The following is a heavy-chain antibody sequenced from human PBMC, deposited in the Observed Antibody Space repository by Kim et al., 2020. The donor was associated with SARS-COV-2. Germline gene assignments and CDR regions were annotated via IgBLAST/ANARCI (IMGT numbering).Heavy chain of an antibody. CDR1: GFTFSSYA. CDR2: ISGSGGST. V-gene: IGHV3-23*01. Sequence: GGSLRLSCAASGFTFSSYAMSWVRQAPGKGLEWVSAISGSGGSTYYADSVKGRFTISRDNSKNTLYLQMNSLRAEDTAVYYCAKELSSSWYRAMNYYYYYGMDVWGQGTTVTVSS. J-gene: IGHJ6*02. CDR3: AKELSSSWYRAMNYYYYYGMDV. D-gene: IGHD6-13*01.